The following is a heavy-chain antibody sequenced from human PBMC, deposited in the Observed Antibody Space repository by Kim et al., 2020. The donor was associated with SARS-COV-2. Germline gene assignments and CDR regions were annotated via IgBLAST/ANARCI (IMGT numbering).Heavy chain of an antibody. CDR1: GQSFPTYG. CDR2: VSSNNADT. V-gene: IGHV1-18*04. CDR3: ASVATVTDDSFDV. D-gene: IGHD5-12*01. Sequence: ASVKVSCKTSGQSFPTYGISWVRQAPGQGLEWLGWVSSNNADTRYAQKFEGRVTMATDTSTFTAYLELRSLRSDDTALYYCASVATVTDDSFDVGCRGT. J-gene: IGHJ3*01.